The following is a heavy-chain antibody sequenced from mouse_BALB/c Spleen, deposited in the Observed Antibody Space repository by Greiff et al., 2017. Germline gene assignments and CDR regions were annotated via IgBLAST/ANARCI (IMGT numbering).Heavy chain of an antibody. V-gene: IGHV7-3*02. CDR2: IRNKANGYTT. J-gene: IGHJ4*01. CDR3: ARDYYYGSSYEDYAMDY. CDR1: GFTFTDYY. D-gene: IGHD1-1*01. Sequence: EVMLVESGGGLVQPGGSLRLSCATSGFTFTDYYMSWVRQPPGKALEWLGFIRNKANGYTTEYSASVKGRFTISRDNSQSILYLQMNTLRAEDSATYYCARDYYYGSSYEDYAMDYWGQGTSVTVSS.